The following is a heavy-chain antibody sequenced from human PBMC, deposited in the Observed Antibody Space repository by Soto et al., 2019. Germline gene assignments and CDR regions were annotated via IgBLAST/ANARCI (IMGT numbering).Heavy chain of an antibody. Sequence: GASVKVSCKASGGTFSSYAISWVRQAPGQGLEWMGGIIPIFGTANYAQKLQGRVTMTTDASTSTAYMELRSLRSDDTAVYYCARDYGNYDSMCCGQGTLVALSS. D-gene: IGHD4-17*01. CDR3: ARDYGNYDSMC. J-gene: IGHJ4*02. CDR1: GGTFSSYA. V-gene: IGHV1-69*05. CDR2: IIPIFGTA.